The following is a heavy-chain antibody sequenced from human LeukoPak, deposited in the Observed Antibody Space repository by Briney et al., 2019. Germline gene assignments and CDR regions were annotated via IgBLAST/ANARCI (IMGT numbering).Heavy chain of an antibody. V-gene: IGHV1-18*01. D-gene: IGHD1-26*01. CDR1: GYTFTSYG. J-gene: IGHJ4*02. CDR3: ARDRRFGSPTRFDY. Sequence: ASVNVSCKASGYTFTSYGISWVRQAPGQGLEWMGWISAYNGNTNYAQKLQGRVTMTTDTSTSTAYMELRSLRSDDTAVYYCARDRRFGSPTRFDYWGQGTLVTVSS. CDR2: ISAYNGNT.